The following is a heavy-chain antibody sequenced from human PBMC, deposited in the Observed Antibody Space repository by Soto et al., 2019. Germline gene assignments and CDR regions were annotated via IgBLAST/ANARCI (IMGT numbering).Heavy chain of an antibody. CDR1: GYTFTSYG. J-gene: IGHJ6*03. CDR2: ISAYNGNT. Sequence: ASVKVSYKASGYTFTSYGISWVRQAPGQGLEWMGWISAYNGNTNYAQKLQGRVTMTTDTSTSTAYMELRSLRSDDTAVYYCARVGGAAAGNYYYYYMDVWGKGTTVTVSS. D-gene: IGHD6-13*01. CDR3: ARVGGAAAGNYYYYYMDV. V-gene: IGHV1-18*01.